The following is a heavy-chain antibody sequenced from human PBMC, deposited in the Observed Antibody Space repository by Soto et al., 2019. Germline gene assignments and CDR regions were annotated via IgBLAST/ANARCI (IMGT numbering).Heavy chain of an antibody. V-gene: IGHV3-48*02. D-gene: IGHD2-2*03. CDR2: ISGTSETI. CDR1: GFNFHTYT. CDR3: ATGYCRSDNCHFTH. Sequence: DVQLVESGGGLVKPGGSLRLSCAASGFNFHTYTMTWVRQAPGKGLEWVSYISGTSETIFYADSVKGRFTISRDNAKNSLYLQLNSLRHEETAVYYCATGYCRSDNCHFTHWGQGTLVTVSS. J-gene: IGHJ4*02.